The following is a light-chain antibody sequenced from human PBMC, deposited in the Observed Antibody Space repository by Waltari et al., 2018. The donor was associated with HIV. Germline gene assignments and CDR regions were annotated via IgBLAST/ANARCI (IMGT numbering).Light chain of an antibody. J-gene: IGKJ4*01. CDR1: QSINSL. V-gene: IGKV1-39*01. CDR2: AAS. CDR3: QQSFILPLT. Sequence: DIQMTQSPSSLSASVGDRVTITCRASQSINSLLHWYQQKPGSAPSLLIFAASSLQSGVPSRFSGNGSGTDFTLTISSLQPEDFAIYFCQQSFILPLTFGGGTRVEIK.